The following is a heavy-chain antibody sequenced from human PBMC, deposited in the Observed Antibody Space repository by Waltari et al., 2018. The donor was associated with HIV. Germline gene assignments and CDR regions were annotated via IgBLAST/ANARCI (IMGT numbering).Heavy chain of an antibody. CDR3: ARDDGDYTGYYYGMDV. J-gene: IGHJ6*02. D-gene: IGHD4-17*01. V-gene: IGHV4-39*07. Sequence: QLQLQESGPGLVKPSETLSLTCTVSGGSISSSSYYWGWIRQPPGKGLEWIGSIYYSGSTYYNPSLKSRVTISVDTSKNQFSLKLSSVTAADTAVYYCARDDGDYTGYYYGMDVWGQGTTVTVSS. CDR1: GGSISSSSYY. CDR2: IYYSGST.